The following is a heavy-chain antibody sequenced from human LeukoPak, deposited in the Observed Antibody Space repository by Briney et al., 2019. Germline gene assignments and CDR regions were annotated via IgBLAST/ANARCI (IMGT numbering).Heavy chain of an antibody. J-gene: IGHJ6*02. CDR3: ARDRTPGYSSSWYNYYYYYGMDV. Sequence: ASETLSLTCTVSGGSISSYYWSWIRQPPGKGLEWIGEINHSGSTNYNPSLKSRVTISVDTSKNQFSLKLSSVTAADTAVYYCARDRTPGYSSSWYNYYYYYGMDVWGQGTTVTVSS. D-gene: IGHD6-13*01. V-gene: IGHV4-34*01. CDR1: GGSISSYY. CDR2: INHSGST.